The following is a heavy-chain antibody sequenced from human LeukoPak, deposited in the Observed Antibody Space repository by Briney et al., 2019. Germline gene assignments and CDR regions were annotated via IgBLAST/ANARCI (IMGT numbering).Heavy chain of an antibody. D-gene: IGHD5-24*01. CDR3: ATHFTMAIDIRIFDS. CDR2: ISGSGGST. V-gene: IGHV3-23*01. CDR1: GFTFDTYA. J-gene: IGHJ4*02. Sequence: GGSLRLSCAASGFTFDTYAMSWVRQAPGKGLQWVSTISGSGGSTYYADSVKGRFTVSRDNSKNTPYLQLNSLRVEDTATYYCATHFTMAIDIRIFDSWGQGSLVTVSS.